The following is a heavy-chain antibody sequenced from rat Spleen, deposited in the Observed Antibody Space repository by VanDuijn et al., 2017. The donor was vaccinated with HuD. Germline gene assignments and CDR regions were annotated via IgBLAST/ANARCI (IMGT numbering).Heavy chain of an antibody. CDR3: ARQPGPFDY. Sequence: EVQLVESGGGLVQPGRSLKLSCAASGFTFSNYDMAWVRQAPGMGLEWIASISNARGITYYGDSVKGRFTISRDNAKITLYLQMDSLRSEDTATYYCARQPGPFDYWGQGVMVTVSS. V-gene: IGHV5S23*01. D-gene: IGHD1-4*01. CDR1: GFTFSNYD. CDR2: ISNARGIT. J-gene: IGHJ2*01.